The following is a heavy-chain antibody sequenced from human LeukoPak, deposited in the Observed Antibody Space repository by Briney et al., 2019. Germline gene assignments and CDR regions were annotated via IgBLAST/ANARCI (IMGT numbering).Heavy chain of an antibody. CDR3: AKSEWLWSF. Sequence: PGGSLRLSCAASGFTVSSNYMSWVRQAPGKGLEWVSIIYSGGSTFYADSVKGRFTISRDNSKNTLYLQMNSLRAEDTAVYYCAKSEWLWSFWGKGTTVTISS. V-gene: IGHV3-53*01. J-gene: IGHJ6*04. CDR1: GFTVSSNY. D-gene: IGHD5-18*01. CDR2: IYSGGST.